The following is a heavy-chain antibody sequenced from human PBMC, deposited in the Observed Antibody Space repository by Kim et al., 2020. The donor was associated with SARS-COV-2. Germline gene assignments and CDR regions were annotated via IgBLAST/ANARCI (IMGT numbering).Heavy chain of an antibody. CDR1: GYSFTSYW. CDR2: IYPGDSDT. D-gene: IGHD2-21*02. V-gene: IGHV5-51*01. Sequence: GESLKISCKGSGYSFTSYWIGWVRQMPGKGLEWMGIIYPGDSDTRYSPSFQGQVTISADKSISTAYLQWSSLKASDTAMYYCARRNIVVVTGGAFDIWGQGTMVTVSS. J-gene: IGHJ3*02. CDR3: ARRNIVVVTGGAFDI.